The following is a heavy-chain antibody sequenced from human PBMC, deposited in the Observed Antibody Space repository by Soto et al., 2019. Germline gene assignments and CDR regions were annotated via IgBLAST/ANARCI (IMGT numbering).Heavy chain of an antibody. D-gene: IGHD2-15*01. Sequence: EVQLVESGGGLVQSGGSLRLSCAASGFTFSSYGMNWVRQAPGKGLEWVSYISSSSSTIYYADSVKGRFTISRDKAKKSLYLQMNTLRAEDTAVYYCAALGYCSGSSCWGQGTLVTVSS. CDR2: ISSSSSTI. J-gene: IGHJ4*02. CDR3: AALGYCSGSSC. CDR1: GFTFSSYG. V-gene: IGHV3-48*01.